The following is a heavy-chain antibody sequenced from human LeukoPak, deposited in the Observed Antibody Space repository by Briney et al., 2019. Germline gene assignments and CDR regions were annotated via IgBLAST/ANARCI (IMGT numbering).Heavy chain of an antibody. D-gene: IGHD3-22*01. Sequence: GGSLRLSCAASGFTFSSYWMSWVRQAPGKGLEWVANIKQDGSEKYYVDSVKGRFTISRDNAKNSLYLQMNSLRAEDTAVYYCAKDRTMTPYGPRNYYYYYMDVWGKGTTVTISS. CDR2: IKQDGSEK. CDR1: GFTFSSYW. CDR3: AKDRTMTPYGPRNYYYYYMDV. V-gene: IGHV3-7*03. J-gene: IGHJ6*03.